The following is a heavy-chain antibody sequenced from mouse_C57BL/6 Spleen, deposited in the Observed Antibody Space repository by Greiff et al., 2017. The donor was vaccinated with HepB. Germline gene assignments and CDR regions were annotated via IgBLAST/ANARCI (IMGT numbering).Heavy chain of an antibody. CDR1: GYSITSGYD. CDR3: AREGTTVPFAY. CDR2: ISYSGST. V-gene: IGHV3-1*01. D-gene: IGHD1-1*01. Sequence: EVQLQESGPGMVKPSQSLSLTCTVTGYSITSGYDWHWIRHFPGNKLEWMGYISYSGSTNYNPSLKSRISITHDTSKNHFFLKLNSVTTEDTATYYCAREGTTVPFAYWGQGTLVTVSA. J-gene: IGHJ3*01.